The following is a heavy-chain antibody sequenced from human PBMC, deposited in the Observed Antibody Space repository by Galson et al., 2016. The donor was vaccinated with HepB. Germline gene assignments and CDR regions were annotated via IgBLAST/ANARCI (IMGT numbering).Heavy chain of an antibody. CDR3: ATPRGYSYGYWDDTTTDY. CDR2: ISGSGGNT. Sequence: SLRLSYAASGFTFSSYAMSWVRQAPGKGLEWVSAISGSGGNTYYADSVKGRFTISRDNSKNTLYLQMNSLRAEDTAVYYCATPRGYSYGYWDDTTTDYWGQGTLVTVSS. CDR1: GFTFSSYA. V-gene: IGHV3-23*01. J-gene: IGHJ4*02. D-gene: IGHD5-18*01.